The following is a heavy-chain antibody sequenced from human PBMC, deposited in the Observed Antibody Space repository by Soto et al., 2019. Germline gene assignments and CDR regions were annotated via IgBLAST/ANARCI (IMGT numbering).Heavy chain of an antibody. Sequence: ASVKVSCKASGYTFTSYAMHWVRQAPGQRLEWMGWINAGNGNTKYSQKFQGRVTITRDTSASTAYMELSSLRSEDTALFYCARDIVVVPAVINWFDPWGQGTLVTVSS. V-gene: IGHV1-3*01. CDR3: ARDIVVVPAVINWFDP. J-gene: IGHJ5*02. D-gene: IGHD2-2*01. CDR2: INAGNGNT. CDR1: GYTFTSYA.